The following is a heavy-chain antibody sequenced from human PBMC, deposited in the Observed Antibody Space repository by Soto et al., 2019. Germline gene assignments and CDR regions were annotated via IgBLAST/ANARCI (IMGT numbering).Heavy chain of an antibody. CDR1: GFTFSSYA. Sequence: GGSLRLSCAASGFTFSSYAMSWVRQAPGKGLEWVSAISGSGGSTYYADSVKGRFTISRDNSKNTLYLQMNSLRAEDTAVYYCAKFPLGAVAGPYYFDYWGQGTLVTVSS. D-gene: IGHD6-19*01. CDR2: ISGSGGST. J-gene: IGHJ4*02. V-gene: IGHV3-23*01. CDR3: AKFPLGAVAGPYYFDY.